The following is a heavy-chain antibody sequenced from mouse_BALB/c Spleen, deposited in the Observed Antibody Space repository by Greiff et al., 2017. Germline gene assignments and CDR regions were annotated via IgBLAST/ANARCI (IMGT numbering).Heavy chain of an antibody. V-gene: IGHV1-5*01. Sequence: EVQLQESGTVLARPGASVKMSCKASGYSFTSYWMHWVKQRPGQGLEWIGAIYPGNSDTSYNQKFKGKAKLTAVTSASTAYMELSSLTNEDSAVYYCTREGDYDGYLAWFAYWGQGTLVTVSA. D-gene: IGHD2-3*01. CDR3: TREGDYDGYLAWFAY. CDR1: GYSFTSYW. J-gene: IGHJ3*01. CDR2: IYPGNSDT.